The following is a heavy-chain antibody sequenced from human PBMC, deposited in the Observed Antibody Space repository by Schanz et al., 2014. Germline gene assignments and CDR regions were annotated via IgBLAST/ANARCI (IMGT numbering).Heavy chain of an antibody. CDR3: ARAAYGGYTSTPLRY. CDR1: GGTFGNYA. D-gene: IGHD5-12*01. CDR2: VIPVLAIT. Sequence: QVQLVQSGAEVKKPGSSVKVSCKASGGTFGNYAFSWVRQAPGQGLEWMVRVIPVLAITSHTQRFQDRVTVTADKATSTVYMELSSLRSEDTAVYYCARAAYGGYTSTPLRYWGQGTLVTVSS. J-gene: IGHJ4*02. V-gene: IGHV1-69*04.